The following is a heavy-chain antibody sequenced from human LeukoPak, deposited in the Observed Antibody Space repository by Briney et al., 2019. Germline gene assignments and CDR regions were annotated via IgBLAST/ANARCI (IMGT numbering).Heavy chain of an antibody. Sequence: PGGSLRLSCAASGFTFSSYAMSWVRQAPGKGPEWVSAISGSGGRTYYADSVKGRFTISRDNSKNTLYLHMSSLRAEDTAVYYCGKNHDFWSGTSYYFDYWGQGTLVTVSS. CDR2: ISGSGGRT. V-gene: IGHV3-23*01. CDR1: GFTFSSYA. CDR3: GKNHDFWSGTSYYFDY. D-gene: IGHD3-3*01. J-gene: IGHJ4*02.